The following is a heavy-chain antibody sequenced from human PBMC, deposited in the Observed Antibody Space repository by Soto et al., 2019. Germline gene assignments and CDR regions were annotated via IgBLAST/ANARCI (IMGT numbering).Heavy chain of an antibody. D-gene: IGHD6-19*01. Sequence: QVQLVESGGGVVQPGRSLRLSCAASGFTFSTYGMSWVRQAPGKGLEWVAIISYDGIHKYYADSVKGRFTISRDNSRNTLYLQMNSLRAEDTAVYYCAKEITAVSGPWDFDNWGQGTLVTVSS. CDR3: AKEITAVSGPWDFDN. CDR2: ISYDGIHK. CDR1: GFTFSTYG. J-gene: IGHJ4*02. V-gene: IGHV3-30*18.